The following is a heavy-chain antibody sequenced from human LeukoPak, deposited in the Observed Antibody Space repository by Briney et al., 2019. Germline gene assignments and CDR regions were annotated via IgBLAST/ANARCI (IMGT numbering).Heavy chain of an antibody. CDR3: ARELGGPVSHDY. D-gene: IGHD4-23*01. J-gene: IGHJ4*02. Sequence: PGGSLRLSCAPSGFTLSSYSMNWVRQAPGKGLEWVSSISSSSSYIYYADSVKGRFTISRDNAKNSLYLQMNSLRAEDTAMYYCARELGGPVSHDYWGQGTLVSVSS. CDR2: ISSSSSYI. CDR1: GFTLSSYS. V-gene: IGHV3-21*01.